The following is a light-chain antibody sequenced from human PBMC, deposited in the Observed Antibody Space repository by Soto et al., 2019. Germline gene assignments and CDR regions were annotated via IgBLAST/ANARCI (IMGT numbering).Light chain of an antibody. CDR2: DAS. Sequence: EIVLTQSPATLSLSPGERATLSCGASQNVSSYLAWYQQKPGQAPRLLIYDASNRAIGIPARFSGSGSGTDFTLTISSLQPEDFAVYFCQQRSNWPRLTFGGGTKVEI. CDR3: QQRSNWPRLT. V-gene: IGKV3-11*01. CDR1: QNVSSY. J-gene: IGKJ4*01.